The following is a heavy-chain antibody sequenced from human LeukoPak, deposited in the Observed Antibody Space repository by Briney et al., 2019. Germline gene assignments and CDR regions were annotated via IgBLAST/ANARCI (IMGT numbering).Heavy chain of an antibody. Sequence: SVKVSCKASGGTFSSYAISWVRQAPGQGLEWMGGIIPIFGTANYAQKFQGRVTITADESTSTAYMELSSLRSEDTAVYYCAKQDPHSGLPTFDYWGQGTLVTVSS. CDR3: AKQDPHSGLPTFDY. D-gene: IGHD6-19*01. J-gene: IGHJ4*02. CDR1: GGTFSSYA. V-gene: IGHV1-69*13. CDR2: IIPIFGTA.